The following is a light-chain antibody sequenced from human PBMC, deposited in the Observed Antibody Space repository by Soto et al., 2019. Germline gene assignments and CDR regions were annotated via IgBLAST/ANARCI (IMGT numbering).Light chain of an antibody. V-gene: IGKV3-20*01. J-gene: IGKJ1*01. CDR1: QSVSSSY. CDR2: DTS. Sequence: EIVLTQSPGTLSLSPGERATLSCRASQSVSSSYLAWYQQKPGQAPRLLIHDTSSRATGIPDRFSGSGSGTDFTLTISRLEPGDFAIYYCQQYSSSPRTFCQGTKVEIK. CDR3: QQYSSSPRT.